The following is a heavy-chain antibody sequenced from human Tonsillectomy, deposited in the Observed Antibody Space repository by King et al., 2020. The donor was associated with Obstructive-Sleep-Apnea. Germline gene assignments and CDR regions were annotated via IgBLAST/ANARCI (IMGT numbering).Heavy chain of an antibody. CDR1: GFTFSSYA. Sequence: VQLVESGGGLVQPGGSLRLSCAASGFTFSSYAMNWVRQAPGKGLEWVSALSGSGRSTYYADSVKGRFTISRDNSKNTLYLQMNSLRGEDTAVYYCAKDRSYGSSGWFDYWGKGTLVTVSS. V-gene: IGHV3-23*04. J-gene: IGHJ4*02. CDR2: LSGSGRST. CDR3: AKDRSYGSSGWFDY. D-gene: IGHD3-22*01.